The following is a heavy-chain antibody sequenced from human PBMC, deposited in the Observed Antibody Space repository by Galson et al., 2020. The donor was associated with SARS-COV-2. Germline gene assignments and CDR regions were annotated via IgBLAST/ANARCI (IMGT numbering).Heavy chain of an antibody. CDR3: ASRRYYYYGMDV. V-gene: IGHV4-59*08. J-gene: IGHJ6*02. Sequence: SETLSLTCTVSGGSISSYYWSWIRQPPGKGLEWIGYIYYSGSTNYNPSLKSRVTISVDTSKNQFSLKLSSVTAADTAVYYCASRRYYYYGMDVWGQGTTVTVSS. CDR1: GGSISSYY. CDR2: IYYSGST.